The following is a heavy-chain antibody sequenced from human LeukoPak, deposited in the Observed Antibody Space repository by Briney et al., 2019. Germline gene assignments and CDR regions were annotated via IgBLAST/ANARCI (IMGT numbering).Heavy chain of an antibody. CDR2: ISAYNGST. D-gene: IGHD1-26*01. Sequence: ASVKVSCKASGYTFTSYGISWVRQAPGQGLEWMGWISAYNGSTNYAQKLQGRVTMTTDTSTSTAYMELRSLRSDDTAVYYCARLPMGATTDRDDYWGQGTLVTVSS. CDR3: ARLPMGATTDRDDY. CDR1: GYTFTSYG. V-gene: IGHV1-18*01. J-gene: IGHJ4*02.